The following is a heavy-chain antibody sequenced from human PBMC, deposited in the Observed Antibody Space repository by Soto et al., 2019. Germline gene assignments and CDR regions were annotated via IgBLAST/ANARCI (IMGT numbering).Heavy chain of an antibody. J-gene: IGHJ6*03. CDR3: AKPGRVNYYYYMDV. CDR2: ISGSGGST. Sequence: AGGSLRLSCAASGFTFSSYAMSWVRQAPGKGLEWVSAISGSGGSTYYADSVKGRFTISRDNSKNTLYLQMNSLRAEDTAVYYCAKPGRVNYYYYMDVWGKGTTVTVSS. CDR1: GFTFSSYA. V-gene: IGHV3-23*01.